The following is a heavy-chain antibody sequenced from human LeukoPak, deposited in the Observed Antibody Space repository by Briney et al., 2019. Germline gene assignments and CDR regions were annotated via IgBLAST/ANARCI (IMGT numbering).Heavy chain of an antibody. D-gene: IGHD3-22*01. J-gene: IGHJ4*02. Sequence: SETLSLACTVSGGSISSYYWSWIRQPPGKGLEWIGYVFHSGSTNYNPSLKSRVTISVDTSKNQFSLKLTSVTAADTAVYYCARDSSGYYRIDYWGQGTLVTVSS. V-gene: IGHV4-59*08. CDR2: VFHSGST. CDR3: ARDSSGYYRIDY. CDR1: GGSISSYY.